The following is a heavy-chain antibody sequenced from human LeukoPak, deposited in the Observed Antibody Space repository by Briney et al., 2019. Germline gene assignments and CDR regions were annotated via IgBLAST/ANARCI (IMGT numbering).Heavy chain of an antibody. CDR3: ARDTARDYGDYSS. Sequence: GGSLRLSCAAPGFTFSSYAMHWVRQAPGKGLEWVAVISYDGSNKYYADSVKGRFTISRDNSKNTLYLQMNSLRAEDTAVYYCARDTARDYGDYSSWGQGTLVTVSS. D-gene: IGHD4-17*01. J-gene: IGHJ4*02. CDR2: ISYDGSNK. CDR1: GFTFSSYA. V-gene: IGHV3-30*04.